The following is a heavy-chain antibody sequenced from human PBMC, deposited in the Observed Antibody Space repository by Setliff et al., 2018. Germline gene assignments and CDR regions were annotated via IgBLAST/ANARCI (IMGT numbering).Heavy chain of an antibody. CDR3: ARFRRGVALGWFDP. CDR2: INHSGST. Sequence: TSETLSLTCAVYGGSLSGYYWSWIRQPPGKGLEWIGEINHSGSTNYNPSLKSRVTISVDTSKNQFSLKLSSVTAADTAVYYCARFRRGVALGWFDPWGQGTLVTV. V-gene: IGHV4-34*01. CDR1: GGSLSGYY. J-gene: IGHJ5*02. D-gene: IGHD3-10*01.